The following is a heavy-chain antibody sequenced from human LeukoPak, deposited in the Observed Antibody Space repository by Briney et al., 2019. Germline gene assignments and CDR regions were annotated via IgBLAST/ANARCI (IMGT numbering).Heavy chain of an antibody. CDR3: PRLRPHYSNYDLGYFDY. Sequence: PSETLSLTCTVSGGSISSGSYYWVWIRQPPGKGLEWIGSIYYSGSTYCNPSLKSRVTISVDTSKNQFSLKLSSVTAADTAVYYCPRLRPHYSNYDLGYFDYWGQGTLVTVSS. CDR2: IYYSGST. V-gene: IGHV4-39*01. D-gene: IGHD4-11*01. J-gene: IGHJ4*02. CDR1: GGSISSGSYY.